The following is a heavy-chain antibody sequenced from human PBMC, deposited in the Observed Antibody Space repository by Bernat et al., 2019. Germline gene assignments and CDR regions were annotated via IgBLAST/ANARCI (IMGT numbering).Heavy chain of an antibody. V-gene: IGHV3-49*04. D-gene: IGHD3-9*01. CDR1: GFTFGDYA. Sequence: EVQLVESGGGLVQPGRSLRLSCTASGFTFGDYAMSWVRQAPGKGLEGVGFIRCKAYGGTTESAASVKGRFTISRDDSKSIAYLQMNSLKTEDTAVYYCTRTILRYFDWFLSFDYWGQGTLVTVSS. J-gene: IGHJ4*02. CDR3: TRTILRYFDWFLSFDY. CDR2: IRCKAYGGTT.